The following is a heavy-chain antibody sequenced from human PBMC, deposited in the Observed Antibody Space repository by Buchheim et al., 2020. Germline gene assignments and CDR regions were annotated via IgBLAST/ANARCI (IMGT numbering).Heavy chain of an antibody. CDR2: IYYSGST. J-gene: IGHJ5*02. V-gene: IGHV4-59*01. CDR3: AREGYCSSTSCYKGYNWFDP. D-gene: IGHD2-2*02. CDR1: GGSISSYY. Sequence: QVQLQESGPGLVKPSETLSLTCTVSGGSISSYYWSWIRQPPGKGLEWIGCIYYSGSTNYNPSLKSRVTISVDTSKNQFSLKLSSVTAADTAVYYCAREGYCSSTSCYKGYNWFDPWGQGTL.